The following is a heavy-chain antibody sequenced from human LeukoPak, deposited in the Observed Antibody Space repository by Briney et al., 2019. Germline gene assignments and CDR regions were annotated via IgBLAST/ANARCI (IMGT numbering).Heavy chain of an antibody. CDR2: ITTSGGSA. D-gene: IGHD3-22*01. J-gene: IGHJ4*02. Sequence: GESLRLSCAASGFTFSSYAMSWVRRAPGKGLEWVSGITTSGGSASYADSVKGRFTIPRDNPGNTLFMEMHSLRAEDTAFYYDGRGYSVQWGQGTLVTVSS. CDR1: GFTFSSYA. V-gene: IGHV3-23*01. CDR3: GRGYSVQ.